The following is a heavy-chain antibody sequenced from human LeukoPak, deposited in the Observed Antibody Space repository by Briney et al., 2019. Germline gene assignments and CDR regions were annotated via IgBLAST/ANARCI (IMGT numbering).Heavy chain of an antibody. CDR2: ISYDGSNK. V-gene: IGHV3-30-3*01. CDR3: ARDGNGDYVFDY. J-gene: IGHJ4*02. D-gene: IGHD4-17*01. Sequence: GGSLRLSCAASGFTFSSYAMHWVRQAPGKRLEWVAVISYDGSNKYYADSVKGRFTISRDNSKNTLYLQMNSLRAEDTAVYYCARDGNGDYVFDYWGQGTLVTVSS. CDR1: GFTFSSYA.